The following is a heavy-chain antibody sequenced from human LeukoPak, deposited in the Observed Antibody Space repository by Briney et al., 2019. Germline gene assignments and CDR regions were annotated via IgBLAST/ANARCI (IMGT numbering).Heavy chain of an antibody. CDR1: GFTFSNAW. V-gene: IGHV3-15*01. J-gene: IGHJ6*02. D-gene: IGHD4-11*01. CDR3: TTYTRGGMDV. Sequence: GRSLRLSCAASGFTFSNAWMTWVRQAPGKGLEWVGRIKSKTDGGTTDYAAPVKGRFTVSRDDSKNTLYLQMNSLKTEDTALYYCTTYTRGGMDVWGQGTTVTVSS. CDR2: IKSKTDGGTT.